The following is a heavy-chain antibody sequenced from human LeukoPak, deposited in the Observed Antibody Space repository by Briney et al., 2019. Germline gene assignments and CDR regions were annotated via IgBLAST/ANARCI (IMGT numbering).Heavy chain of an antibody. CDR2: IIPIFGTA. Sequence: ASVKVSCKASGGTFSSYAISWVRQAPGQGLEWMGGIIPIFGTANYAQKFQGRVTITTDESTSTAYMELSSLRSEDTAVYYCARGGPYYDILTGYTHEYYFDYWGQGTLVTDSS. CDR3: ARGGPYYDILTGYTHEYYFDY. V-gene: IGHV1-69*05. CDR1: GGTFSSYA. D-gene: IGHD3-9*01. J-gene: IGHJ4*02.